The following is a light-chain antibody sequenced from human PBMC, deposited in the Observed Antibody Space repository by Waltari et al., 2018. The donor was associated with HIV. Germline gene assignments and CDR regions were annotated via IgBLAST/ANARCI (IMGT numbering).Light chain of an antibody. CDR1: SSNIGAGYD. CDR3: QSFDSSLTTSGVI. V-gene: IGLV1-40*01. Sequence: QSVLTQPPSVSGAPGQRVTISCTGSSSNIGAGYDVHWYQKLPGTAPKLRIYANINRPSGVPDRFSGSKSGSSASLAITGLQAEDEAHYYCQSFDSSLTTSGVIFGGGTKLTVL. J-gene: IGLJ2*01. CDR2: ANI.